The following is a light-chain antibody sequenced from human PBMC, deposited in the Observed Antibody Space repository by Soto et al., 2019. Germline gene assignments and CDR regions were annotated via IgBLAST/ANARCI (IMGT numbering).Light chain of an antibody. CDR3: MHETRGPLT. V-gene: IGKV2-30*01. Sequence: VIMPQSPLFLPVSLGQAASISCMSSQRPVYMYGNTYLNWFHKRPGQSPRRLIYKISNRDYGVPARFSGSGSCTYFTRKISRVEAEDVEIYYCMHETRGPLTFGQGTRLELQ. CDR1: QRPVYMYGNTY. J-gene: IGKJ5*01. CDR2: KIS.